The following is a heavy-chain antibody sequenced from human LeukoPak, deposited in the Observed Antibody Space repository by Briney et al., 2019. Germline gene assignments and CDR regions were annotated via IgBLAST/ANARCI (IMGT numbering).Heavy chain of an antibody. J-gene: IGHJ3*02. CDR3: ARDEYSYNAFDI. Sequence: ASVKVSCKVSGYTLTELSMHWVRQAPGKGLEWMGGFDPEDGETIYAQKLQGRVTMTTDTSTSTAYMELRSLRSDDTAVYYCARDEYSYNAFDIWGQGTMVTVSS. CDR2: FDPEDGET. CDR1: GYTLTELS. V-gene: IGHV1-24*01. D-gene: IGHD5-18*01.